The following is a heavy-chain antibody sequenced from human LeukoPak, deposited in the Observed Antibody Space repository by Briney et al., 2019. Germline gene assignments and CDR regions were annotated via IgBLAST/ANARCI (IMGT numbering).Heavy chain of an antibody. CDR2: IYPGDSDT. Sequence: GESLKISCKGSGYSFTSYWIGWVRQMPGKGLEWMGIIYPGDSDTRYSPSFQGQVTISADKSISTAYLQWSSLKASDTAMYYCARPRWYSSPDYYYYYYMDVWGKGTTVTVSS. D-gene: IGHD6-13*01. J-gene: IGHJ6*03. CDR1: GYSFTSYW. V-gene: IGHV5-51*01. CDR3: ARPRWYSSPDYYYYYYMDV.